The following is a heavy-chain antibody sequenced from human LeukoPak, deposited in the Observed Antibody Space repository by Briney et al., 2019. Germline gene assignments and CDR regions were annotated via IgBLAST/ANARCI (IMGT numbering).Heavy chain of an antibody. J-gene: IGHJ4*02. Sequence: ASVKVSCKASGYTFTGYYVHWVRQAPGQGLEWMGWINPNSGGTNYAQKFQGRVTMTKDTSISTAYMELSRLRSDDTAVYYCARVVAAPYYFDYWGQGTLVTVSS. D-gene: IGHD2-15*01. CDR2: INPNSGGT. CDR1: GYTFTGYY. CDR3: ARVVAAPYYFDY. V-gene: IGHV1-2*02.